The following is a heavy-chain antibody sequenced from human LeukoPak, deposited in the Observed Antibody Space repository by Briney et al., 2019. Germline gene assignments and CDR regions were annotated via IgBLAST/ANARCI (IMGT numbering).Heavy chain of an antibody. CDR1: GFSVSANY. Sequence: GGSLRLSCAASGFSVSANYMSWVRQAPGKGLEWVGFIRSKAYGGTTEYAASVKGRFTISRDDSKSIAYLQMNSLKTEDTAVYYCTREAPGGDYYDSSGYGTSYWGQGTLVTVSS. D-gene: IGHD3-22*01. V-gene: IGHV3-49*04. CDR2: IRSKAYGGTT. CDR3: TREAPGGDYYDSSGYGTSY. J-gene: IGHJ4*02.